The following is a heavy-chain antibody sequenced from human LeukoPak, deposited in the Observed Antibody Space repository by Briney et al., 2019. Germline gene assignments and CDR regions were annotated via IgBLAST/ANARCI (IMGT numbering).Heavy chain of an antibody. D-gene: IGHD5-12*01. Sequence: SETLSLTCTVSGGSISSYYWSWIRQPAGKGLEWIGRIYTSGSTNYNPSLKSRVTMSVDTSKNQFSLKLSSVTAADTAVYYCARGRSGYAAYYYYYYMDVWGKGTTVTISS. CDR2: IYTSGST. J-gene: IGHJ6*03. V-gene: IGHV4-4*07. CDR3: ARGRSGYAAYYYYYYMDV. CDR1: GGSISSYY.